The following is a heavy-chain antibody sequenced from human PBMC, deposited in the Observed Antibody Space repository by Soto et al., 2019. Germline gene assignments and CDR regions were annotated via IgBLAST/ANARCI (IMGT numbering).Heavy chain of an antibody. CDR1: GFTFSSYS. CDR2: ISYSSSTT. V-gene: IGHV3-48*01. Sequence: EVQLVESGGGLVQPGGSLRLSCAASGFTFSSYSMNWVRQAAGKGLEWVSYISYSSSTTYYADSVKGRFTISRDNAKNSLELQMNTLRAEDTAVYYCATSSGYTPWGQGTLVTVSS. J-gene: IGHJ5*02. CDR3: ATSSGYTP. D-gene: IGHD5-12*01.